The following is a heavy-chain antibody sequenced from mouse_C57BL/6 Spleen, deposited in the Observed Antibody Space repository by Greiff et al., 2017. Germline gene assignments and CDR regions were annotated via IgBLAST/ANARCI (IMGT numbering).Heavy chain of an antibody. CDR3: ARYGRDSNYDY. Sequence: EVKLQESGPELVKPGASVKISCKASGYSFTGYYMNWVKQSPEKSLEWIGEINPSTGGTTYNQKFKAKATLTVDKSSSTAYMQLKSLTSEDSAVYYCARYGRDSNYDYWGQGTTLTVSS. CDR1: GYSFTGYY. CDR2: INPSTGGT. D-gene: IGHD2-5*01. V-gene: IGHV1-42*01. J-gene: IGHJ2*01.